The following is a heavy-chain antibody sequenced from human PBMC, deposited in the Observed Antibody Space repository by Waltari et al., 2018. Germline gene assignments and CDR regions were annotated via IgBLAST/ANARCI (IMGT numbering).Heavy chain of an antibody. Sequence: QVQLVESGGGVVQPGRSLRLSCAASGFTFSSYAMHWVRQAPGKGLEWVAVISYDGSNKYYADSVKGRFTISRDNSKNTLYLQMNSLRAEDTAVYYCARAQKLCFDYWGQGTLVTVSS. CDR2: ISYDGSNK. J-gene: IGHJ4*02. CDR1: GFTFSSYA. V-gene: IGHV3-30-3*01. CDR3: ARAQKLCFDY.